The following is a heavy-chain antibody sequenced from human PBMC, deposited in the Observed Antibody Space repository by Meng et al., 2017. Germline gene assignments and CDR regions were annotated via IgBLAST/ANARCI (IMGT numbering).Heavy chain of an antibody. CDR3: ARGSYSFDS. V-gene: IGHV6-1*01. J-gene: IGHJ4*02. D-gene: IGHD1-26*01. Sequence: QIQLQPSGPGLVKPSQTLSLICAISGVSVSSNSAAWNWIRQSPSRGLEWLGRAYYRSKWYHDYAESVKSRISIDPDTSKNQFSLQLRSVTPEDSAVYYCARGSYSFDSWGQRTLVTVSS. CDR1: GVSVSSNSAA. CDR2: AYYRSKWYH.